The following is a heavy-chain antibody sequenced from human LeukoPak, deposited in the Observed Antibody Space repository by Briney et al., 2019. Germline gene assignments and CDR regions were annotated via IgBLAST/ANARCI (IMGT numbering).Heavy chain of an antibody. V-gene: IGHV4-39*01. CDR3: ARQERYYDILTGYSTLDY. CDR2: INHSGST. CDR1: GGSISSSSYY. D-gene: IGHD3-9*01. J-gene: IGHJ4*02. Sequence: SETLSLTCTVSGGSISSSSYYWGWIRQPPGKGLEWIGEINHSGSTNYNPSLKSRVTISVDTSKNQFSLKLSSVTAADTAVYYCARQERYYDILTGYSTLDYWGQGTLVTVSS.